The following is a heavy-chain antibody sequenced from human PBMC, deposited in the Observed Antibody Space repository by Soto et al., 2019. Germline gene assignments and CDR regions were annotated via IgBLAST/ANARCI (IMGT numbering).Heavy chain of an antibody. D-gene: IGHD6-19*01. CDR3: AAFSARLGYDY. Sequence: VASVKVSCKXSGFTFTSSAVQWVRQARGQRLEWIGWIVVGSGNTNYAQKFQERVTITRDMSTSTAYMELSGLRSEDTAVYYCAAFSARLGYDYWGQGTLATVS. CDR2: IVVGSGNT. V-gene: IGHV1-58*01. J-gene: IGHJ4*02. CDR1: GFTFTSSA.